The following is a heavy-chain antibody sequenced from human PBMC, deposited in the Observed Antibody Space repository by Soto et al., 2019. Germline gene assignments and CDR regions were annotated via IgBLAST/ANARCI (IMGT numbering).Heavy chain of an antibody. Sequence: SGPTLVSPTQTLTLTCTFSGFSLSTSGVGVGWIRQPPGKALEWLALIYWDDDKRYSPSLKSRLTITKDTSKNQVVLTMTNMDPVDTATYYCARGMYSSSWYVYYYYGMDVWGQGTTVTVSS. V-gene: IGHV2-5*02. D-gene: IGHD6-13*01. CDR2: IYWDDDK. CDR3: ARGMYSSSWYVYYYYGMDV. CDR1: GFSLSTSGVG. J-gene: IGHJ6*02.